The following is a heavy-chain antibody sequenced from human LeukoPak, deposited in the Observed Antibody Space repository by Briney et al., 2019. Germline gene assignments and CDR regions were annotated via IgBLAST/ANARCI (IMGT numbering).Heavy chain of an antibody. CDR2: INDSGST. J-gene: IGHJ5*02. CDR3: AKNNWFDP. Sequence: SETLSLTCAVSGGSFSGHYWSWIRQPPGEGLEWIGEINDSGSTKYNPSLKSRVTILADTSKNQFSLKLSSVTAADTAAYYCAKNNWFDPWGQGTLVTVSS. CDR1: GGSFSGHY. V-gene: IGHV4-34*01.